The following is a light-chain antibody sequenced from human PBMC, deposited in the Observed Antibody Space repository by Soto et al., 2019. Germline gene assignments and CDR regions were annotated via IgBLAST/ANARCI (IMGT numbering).Light chain of an antibody. J-gene: IGLJ1*01. Sequence: QSVLTQPRSVSGSPGQSVTISCTGTSSDVGGYNYVSWYQQHPGKAPKLMIYDVSKRPSGVHDRFSGSKSGNTAYLTIAGLQAEDEADYYGCSYAGSYTLVVFGTGTKVTVL. CDR1: SSDVGGYNY. V-gene: IGLV2-11*01. CDR3: CSYAGSYTLVV. CDR2: DVS.